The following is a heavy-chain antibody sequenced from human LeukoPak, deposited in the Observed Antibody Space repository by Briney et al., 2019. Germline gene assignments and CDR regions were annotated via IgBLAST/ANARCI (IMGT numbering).Heavy chain of an antibody. Sequence: GGSLRLSCAASGFTFSSYDMHWVRQAPGKGLEWVSAIGTAGDTYYPGSAKGRFTISRENAKNSLYLQVNSLRAGDTAVYYCARGSQSWFDPWGQGTLVTVSS. CDR1: GFTFSSYD. CDR3: ARGSQSWFDP. J-gene: IGHJ5*02. V-gene: IGHV3-13*01. CDR2: IGTAGDT. D-gene: IGHD4-11*01.